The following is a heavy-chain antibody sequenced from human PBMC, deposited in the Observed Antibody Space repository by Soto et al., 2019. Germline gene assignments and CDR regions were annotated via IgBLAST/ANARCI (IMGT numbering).Heavy chain of an antibody. J-gene: IGHJ6*02. CDR2: FYYTGSA. Sequence: VQLQESGPGLVKPSETLSLTCTVSGGSISSYYWTWIRQPPGKGLEWIASFYYTGSADYNPSLKSRITGSVASSRTQFSLRLRSVTAADSAVYYCARALVRGPREYYFGMDVWGQGATVTVSS. CDR3: ARALVRGPREYYFGMDV. D-gene: IGHD6-6*01. CDR1: GGSISSYY. V-gene: IGHV4-59*01.